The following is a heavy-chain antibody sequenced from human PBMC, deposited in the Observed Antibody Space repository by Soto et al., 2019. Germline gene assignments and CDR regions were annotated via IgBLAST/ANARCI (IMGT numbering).Heavy chain of an antibody. J-gene: IGHJ5*02. CDR3: AKQHAGYSSGWPPTWFDP. CDR2: ISSSSSTI. Sequence: GGSLRLSCAASGFTFSSYSMNWVRQAPGKGLEWVSYISSSSSTIYYADSVKGRFTISRDNAKNSLYLQMNSLRAEDTAVYYCAKQHAGYSSGWPPTWFDPWGQGTLVTVSS. D-gene: IGHD6-19*01. V-gene: IGHV3-48*01. CDR1: GFTFSSYS.